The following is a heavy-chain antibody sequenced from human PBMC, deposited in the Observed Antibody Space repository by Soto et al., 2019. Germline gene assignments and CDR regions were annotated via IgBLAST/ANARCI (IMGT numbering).Heavy chain of an antibody. D-gene: IGHD3-16*01. Sequence: QVQLVQSGADVKKPGSSVKVSCKTSGGSFGSSAISWVRQAPAQGLEWMGEIIPVFDKANYAQNFQGRLTITAEELTETVFMVLSSLRSEDTAVYFCARLRRDWGDSFDLWGLGTVVTVSS. CDR2: IIPVFDKA. V-gene: IGHV1-69*01. J-gene: IGHJ3*01. CDR1: GGSFGSSA. CDR3: ARLRRDWGDSFDL.